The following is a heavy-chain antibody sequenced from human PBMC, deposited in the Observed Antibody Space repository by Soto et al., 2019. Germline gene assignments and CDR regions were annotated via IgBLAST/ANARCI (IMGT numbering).Heavy chain of an antibody. V-gene: IGHV5-51*01. Sequence: LGESLKISCKGSGYSFTSYWIGWVRQMPGKGLEWMGIIYPGDSDTRYSPPFQGKVTISADKSISTAYLQWSSLKASDTAMYYCARGISNPHYFYGMDVWGQGTTVPVSS. D-gene: IGHD4-4*01. CDR1: GYSFTSYW. J-gene: IGHJ6*02. CDR3: ARGISNPHYFYGMDV. CDR2: IYPGDSDT.